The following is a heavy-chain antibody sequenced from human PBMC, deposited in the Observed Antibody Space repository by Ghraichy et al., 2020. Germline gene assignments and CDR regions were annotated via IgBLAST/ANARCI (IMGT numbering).Heavy chain of an antibody. CDR2: ITWNSATI. Sequence: SLNISCAASGFTFDASTMLRVRQAPGRGLEWVSGITWNSATIGYADSVKGRFTISRDNAKNSLYLQMNSLRPEDTALYYCAKGGAIGDVYSGDYWGQGTLVTVSS. CDR1: GFTFDAST. CDR3: AKGGAIGDVYSGDY. D-gene: IGHD2-21*01. V-gene: IGHV3-9*01. J-gene: IGHJ4*02.